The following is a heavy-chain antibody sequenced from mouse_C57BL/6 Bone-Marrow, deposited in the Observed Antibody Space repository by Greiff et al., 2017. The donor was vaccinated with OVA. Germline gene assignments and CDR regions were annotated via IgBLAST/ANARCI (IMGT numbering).Heavy chain of an antibody. V-gene: IGHV14-2*01. CDR2: IDPEDGET. CDR3: ARRGGSSHWYFDV. D-gene: IGHD1-1*01. J-gene: IGHJ1*03. Sequence: VHVKQSGAELVKPGASVKLSCTASGFNIKDYYMHWVKQRTEQGLEWIGRIDPEDGETKYAPKFQGKATITADTSSNTAYLQLSSLTSEDTAVYYCARRGGSSHWYFDVWGTGTTVTVSS. CDR1: GFNIKDYY.